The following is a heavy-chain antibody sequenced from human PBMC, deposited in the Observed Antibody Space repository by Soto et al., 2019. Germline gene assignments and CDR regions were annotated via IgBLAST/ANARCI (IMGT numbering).Heavy chain of an antibody. J-gene: IGHJ4*02. CDR2: IYHSGST. D-gene: IGHD2-21*02. Sequence: TLSLTCAVSGGSISSGGYSWSWIRQPPGKGLEWIGYIYHSGSTYYNPSLKSRVTISVDRSKNQFSLKLSSVTAADTAVYYCARATAIGYYFDYWGQGTLVTVSS. CDR3: ARATAIGYYFDY. V-gene: IGHV4-30-2*01. CDR1: GGSISSGGYS.